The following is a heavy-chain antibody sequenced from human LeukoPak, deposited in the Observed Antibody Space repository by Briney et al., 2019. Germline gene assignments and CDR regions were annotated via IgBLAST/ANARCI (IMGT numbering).Heavy chain of an antibody. V-gene: IGHV3-23*01. D-gene: IGHD3-10*01. CDR2: ISGGGGNT. J-gene: IGHJ6*03. CDR3: ARAAYGSGSYRLYYYYYMDV. Sequence: GGTLRLSCAASGFTFSTYGMNWVRQAPGKGLECVSSISGGGGNTYYADSVKGRLTISRDNAKNSLYLQMNSLRAEDTAVYYCARAAYGSGSYRLYYYYYMDVWGKGTTVTISS. CDR1: GFTFSTYG.